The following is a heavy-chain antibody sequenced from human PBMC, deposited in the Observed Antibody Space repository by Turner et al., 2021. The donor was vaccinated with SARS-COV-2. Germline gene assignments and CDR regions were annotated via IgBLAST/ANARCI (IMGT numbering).Heavy chain of an antibody. D-gene: IGHD3-22*01. CDR2: ITYSGRT. J-gene: IGHJ5*02. CDR3: ARHDSRITNIIVVPRNWFDP. Sequence: QLQLQESGPGLVKSSETLSRTCAVSGASIRNSRNYWAWIRQSPGKGLEWIGSITYSGRTYYTSSLKSRVTISVDTSNNQFSLRLRSVTAADTANYYCARHDSRITNIIVVPRNWFDPWGQGTLVTVSS. CDR1: GASIRNSRNY. V-gene: IGHV4-39*01.